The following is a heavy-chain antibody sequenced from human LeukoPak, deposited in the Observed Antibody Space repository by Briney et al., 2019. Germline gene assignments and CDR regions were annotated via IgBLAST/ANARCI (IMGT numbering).Heavy chain of an antibody. V-gene: IGHV3-23*01. Sequence: GGSLRLSCAASGFIVSSNHMSWVRQAPGKGLEWVSAFSGRGGSTYYADSVKGRFTISRDNSKNTLYLQMNSLRAEDTALYYCAKSSPPPLRYWGQGTLVTVSS. CDR1: GFIVSSNH. J-gene: IGHJ4*02. CDR3: AKSSPPPLRY. CDR2: FSGRGGST.